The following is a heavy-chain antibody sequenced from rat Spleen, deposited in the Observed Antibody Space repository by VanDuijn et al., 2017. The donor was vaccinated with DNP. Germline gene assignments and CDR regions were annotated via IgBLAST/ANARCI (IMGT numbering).Heavy chain of an antibody. CDR2: MWSGGST. D-gene: IGHD1-7*01. J-gene: IGHJ4*01. V-gene: IGHV2-45*01. CDR1: GFSLTSYN. Sequence: QVQLKESGPGLVQPSETLSLTCTVSGFSLTSYNVHWVRQPPGKGLEWMGVMWSGGSTAYNSALKSRLSISRDTSKSQVFLKMNSLQTDDTAIYYCTRESWGYVMDAWGQGASVTVSS. CDR3: TRESWGYVMDA.